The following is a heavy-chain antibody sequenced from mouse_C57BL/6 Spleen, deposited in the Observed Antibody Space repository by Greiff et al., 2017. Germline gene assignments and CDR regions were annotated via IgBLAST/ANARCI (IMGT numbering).Heavy chain of an antibody. CDR3: ARFATVVGVFDY. J-gene: IGHJ2*01. CDR1: GYTFTSYG. CDR2: IYPRSGNT. D-gene: IGHD1-1*01. Sequence: QVQLQQSGAELARPGASVKLSCKASGYTFTSYGISWVKQRTGQGLEWIGEIYPRSGNTYYNDKFKGKATLTADKSSSTAYMELRSLTSEDSAVYFCARFATVVGVFDYWGQGTTLTVSS. V-gene: IGHV1-81*01.